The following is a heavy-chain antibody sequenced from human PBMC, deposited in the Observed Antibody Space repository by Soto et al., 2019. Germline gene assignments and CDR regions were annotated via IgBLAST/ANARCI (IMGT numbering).Heavy chain of an antibody. CDR1: GYSFTSYW. D-gene: IGHD2-15*01. Sequence: PGASLKISCKGSGYSFTSYWIGWVRQMPGKGLEWMGIIYPGDSDTRYSPSFQGQVTISADKSISTAYLQWSSLKASDTAMYYCARFLYCSGGSCQYYFDNWGQGTLGTVSS. CDR2: IYPGDSDT. V-gene: IGHV5-51*01. J-gene: IGHJ4*02. CDR3: ARFLYCSGGSCQYYFDN.